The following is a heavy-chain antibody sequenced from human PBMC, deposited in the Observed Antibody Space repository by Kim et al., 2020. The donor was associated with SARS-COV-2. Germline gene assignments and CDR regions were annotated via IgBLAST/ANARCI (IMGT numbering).Heavy chain of an antibody. CDR2: IYYRGST. CDR3: ASQTDWHFDL. Sequence: ETLSLTCSVSGGSIITSSDYWGWIRQPPGKGLEWIGSIYYRGSTYYNPSLKSRVTISLDTSKSQFSLKLSSVTAADTAVYYCASQTDWHFDLWGRGTLVTVSS. CDR1: GGSIITSSDY. V-gene: IGHV4-39*01. D-gene: IGHD2-21*02. J-gene: IGHJ2*01.